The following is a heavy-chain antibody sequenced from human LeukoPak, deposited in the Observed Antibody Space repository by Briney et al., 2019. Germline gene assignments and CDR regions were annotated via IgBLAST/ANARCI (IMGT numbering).Heavy chain of an antibody. V-gene: IGHV3-23*01. CDR2: TSGSVGST. D-gene: IGHD6-19*01. J-gene: IGHJ4*02. Sequence: PPGSLRLSCAASGFTFSSYAMSWVRQAPGKGLEWVSSTSGSVGSTYYADSVKGRITISIDNSGIWLYVQMNSLRAEDTAVYYCATDTFREQWLVFDYGGQGTLVTV. CDR3: ATDTFREQWLVFDY. CDR1: GFTFSSYA.